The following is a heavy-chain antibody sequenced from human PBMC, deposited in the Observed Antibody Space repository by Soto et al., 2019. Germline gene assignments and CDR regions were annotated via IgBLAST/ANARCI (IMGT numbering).Heavy chain of an antibody. CDR1: GDSISSGDYY. CDR2: IYHSGRT. Sequence: QVQLQVSGPGLVAPSQTLSLTCTVSGDSISSGDYYWSWIRQSPDKGLEWIAYIYHSGRTYYKPSLTIRVTISADTSKYQFSLKLSSVTAAETAVYYCARRHYYNRSGYANALDIWGQGILVTVSS. CDR3: ARRHYYNRSGYANALDI. J-gene: IGHJ3*02. D-gene: IGHD3-22*01. V-gene: IGHV4-30-4*01.